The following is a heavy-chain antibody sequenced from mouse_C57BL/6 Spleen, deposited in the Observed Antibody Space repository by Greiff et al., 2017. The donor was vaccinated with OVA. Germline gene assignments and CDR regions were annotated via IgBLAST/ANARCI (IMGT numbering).Heavy chain of an antibody. CDR1: GYTFTSYW. J-gene: IGHJ2*01. V-gene: IGHV1-52*01. D-gene: IGHD1-1*01. CDR3: ARSIYGSSSYYFDY. Sequence: QVQLQQPGAELVRPGSSVKLSCKASGYTFTSYWMHWVKQRPIQGLEWIGNIDPSDSETHYNQKFKDKATLTVDKSSSTAYMQLSSLTSEDSAVYYCARSIYGSSSYYFDYWGQGTTLTVSS. CDR2: IDPSDSET.